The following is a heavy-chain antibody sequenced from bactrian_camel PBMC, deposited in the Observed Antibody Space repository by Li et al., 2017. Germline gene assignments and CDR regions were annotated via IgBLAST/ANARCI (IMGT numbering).Heavy chain of an antibody. CDR2: LDSDGTT. V-gene: IGHV3S53*01. CDR1: AETFNGNC. CDR3: AADDRLGFRQYRAPLYADEYNY. J-gene: IGHJ4*01. D-gene: IGHD5*01. Sequence: HVQLVESGGGSVQAGGSLRLSCATNAETFNGNCMGWFRQTPGKEREGIAALDSDGTTDYADSVKGRFTITRDDARKTVYLQMTNLTPDDTAMYYCAADDRLGFRQYRAPLYADEYNYWGQGTQVTVS.